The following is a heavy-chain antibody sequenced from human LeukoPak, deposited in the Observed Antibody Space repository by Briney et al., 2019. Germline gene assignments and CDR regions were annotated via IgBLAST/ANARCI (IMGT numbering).Heavy chain of an antibody. V-gene: IGHV3-21*01. Sequence: PGGSLRLSCAASGVTFSSYSMSWVRQAPGKGLEWVSSICSSRSSIYYPDSVKGRFTISRDNAKNSLYLQMNSLRAEDTAVYYCARDSRYSRKYFDYWGQGTLVTVSS. CDR3: ARDSRYSRKYFDY. D-gene: IGHD6-13*01. J-gene: IGHJ4*02. CDR1: GVTFSSYS. CDR2: ICSSRSSI.